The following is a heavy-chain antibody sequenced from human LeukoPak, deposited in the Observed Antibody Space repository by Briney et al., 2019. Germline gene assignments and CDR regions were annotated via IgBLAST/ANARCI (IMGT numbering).Heavy chain of an antibody. D-gene: IGHD6-13*01. CDR2: IKKDGSEK. J-gene: IGHJ5*02. V-gene: IGHV3-7*01. Sequence: GGSLRLSCAASGFTFSDYWMTWVRQAPGKGLERLATIKKDGSEKYYVDSVRGRFTISRDNAKNSLDLQMNSLRAEDTAVYYCARGAWYGISWGQGTLVTVSS. CDR1: GFTFSDYW. CDR3: ARGAWYGIS.